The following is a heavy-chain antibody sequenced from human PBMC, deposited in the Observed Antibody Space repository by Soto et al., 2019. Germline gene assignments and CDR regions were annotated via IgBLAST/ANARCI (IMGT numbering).Heavy chain of an antibody. CDR3: ARVAYNESSDFLSKRFDP. CDR1: GGSVSSGIYY. V-gene: IGHV4-61*01. CDR2: IYYSGST. Sequence: SETLSLTCTVSGGSVSSGIYYWSWIRQPPVKGLELIGYIYYSGSTNYNPSLKSRVTISVDTSKNQFSLKLSSVTTADTAVYYCARVAYNESSDFLSKRFDPWGQGILVTVYS. J-gene: IGHJ5*02. D-gene: IGHD3-22*01.